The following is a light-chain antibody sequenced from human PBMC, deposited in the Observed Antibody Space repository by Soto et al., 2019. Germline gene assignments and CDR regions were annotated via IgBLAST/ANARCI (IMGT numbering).Light chain of an antibody. Sequence: DIQMTQSPSTLSASLGDRATITCRASQGISNYLAWYQQKPGKVPKLLIYAASTLQSGVPSRFSGSGSGTDFTLTISSLQTEYFANYDCQDHQTFGQGTKVEIK. CDR2: AAS. CDR1: QGISNY. J-gene: IGKJ1*01. V-gene: IGKV1-27*01. CDR3: QDHQT.